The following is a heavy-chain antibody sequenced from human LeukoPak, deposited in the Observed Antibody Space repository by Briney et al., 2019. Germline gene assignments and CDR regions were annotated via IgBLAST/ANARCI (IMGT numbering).Heavy chain of an antibody. CDR3: ARARPYDSSGSGY. V-gene: IGHV3-48*04. D-gene: IGHD3-22*01. CDR2: ISSSGSTI. Sequence: GGSLRLXCAASGFTFSSYGMHWVRQAPGKGLEWVSYISSSGSTIYYADSVKGRLTISRDNAKNSLYLQMNSLRAEDTAVYYCARARPYDSSGSGYWGQGTLVTVSS. J-gene: IGHJ4*02. CDR1: GFTFSSYG.